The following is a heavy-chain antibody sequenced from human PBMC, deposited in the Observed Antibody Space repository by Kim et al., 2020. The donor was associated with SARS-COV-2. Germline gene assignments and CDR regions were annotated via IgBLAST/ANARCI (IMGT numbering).Heavy chain of an antibody. CDR2: IYPSGGST. J-gene: IGHJ3*02. D-gene: IGHD6-19*01. CDR3: ARDRNSGWGAFDI. V-gene: IGHV1-46*01. CDR1: GYTFTSYY. Sequence: ASVKVSCKASGYTFTSYYIHWVRQAPGQGLEWMGIIYPSGGSTSYAQKFQGRVTMTRDTSTSTVYLELSSLRSEDTAVFYCARDRNSGWGAFDIWGQGT.